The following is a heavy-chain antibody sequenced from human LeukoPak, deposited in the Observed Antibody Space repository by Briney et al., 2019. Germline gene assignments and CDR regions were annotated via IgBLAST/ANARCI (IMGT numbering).Heavy chain of an antibody. J-gene: IGHJ5*02. CDR2: IDEDGSAK. V-gene: IGHV3-7*03. D-gene: IGHD2-2*01. CDR3: ARVSSTSSHFDN. CDR1: GFTFSGYW. Sequence: QPGGSLRLSCAASGFTFSGYWMTWLRQAPGKGLEWVANIDEDGSAKYYLGSVKGRFTISRDNAQNSLYLQMNSLKAEDTALYYCARVSSTSSHFDNWGQGTLVTVSS.